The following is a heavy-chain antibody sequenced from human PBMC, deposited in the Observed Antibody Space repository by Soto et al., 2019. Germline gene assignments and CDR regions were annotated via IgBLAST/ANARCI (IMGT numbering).Heavy chain of an antibody. Sequence: QVQLQESGPGLVKPSQTLSVTCTVSGDSITSGPYYWSWVRQLPGRGLEWIGYIYFRGNSYYNPSLKSRMTISLDRSKNQFPLELNSVTAADTAVYYCARSGGSNSWYGVFDFWGPVTLVNVSS. D-gene: IGHD2-15*01. V-gene: IGHV4-31*03. CDR3: ARSGGSNSWYGVFDF. CDR1: GDSITSGPYY. J-gene: IGHJ4*01. CDR2: IYFRGNS.